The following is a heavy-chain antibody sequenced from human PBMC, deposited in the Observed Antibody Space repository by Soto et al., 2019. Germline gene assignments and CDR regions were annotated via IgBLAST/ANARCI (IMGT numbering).Heavy chain of an antibody. V-gene: IGHV1-3*01. CDR3: TRRAYCAYEFDY. J-gene: IGHJ4*02. CDR2: INAGNGNT. Sequence: QRLEWMGWINAGNGNTKYSQKFQGRVTITRDTSASTAYMELASLRSEDTAFECCTRRAYCAYEFDYWGQGTWVT. D-gene: IGHD5-12*01.